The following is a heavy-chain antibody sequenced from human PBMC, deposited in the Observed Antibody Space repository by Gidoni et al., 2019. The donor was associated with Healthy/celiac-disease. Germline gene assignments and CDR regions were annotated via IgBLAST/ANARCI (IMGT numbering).Heavy chain of an antibody. J-gene: IGHJ6*03. V-gene: IGHV1-3*01. D-gene: IGHD4-17*01. CDR3: ARDPGPVTKARYMDV. Sequence: QVQLVQSGAEVKKPGASVKVSCKASGYTFTSYAMHWVRQAPGQRLEWMGWINAGNGNTKYSQKFQGRVTITRDTSASTAYMELNSLRSEDTAVYYCARDPGPVTKARYMDVWGKGTTVTVSS. CDR1: GYTFTSYA. CDR2: INAGNGNT.